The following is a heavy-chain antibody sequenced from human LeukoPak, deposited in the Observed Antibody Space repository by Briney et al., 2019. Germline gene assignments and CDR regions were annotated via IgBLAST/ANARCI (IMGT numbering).Heavy chain of an antibody. CDR1: GFTFRTHG. CDR2: IRYNGVNK. Sequence: GGSLRLSCVASGFTFRTHGMHWVRQAPGKGLEWVAFIRYNGVNKYYADSVKGRFTVSRDDSRDTLYLQMNSLRPEDTAVYYCARRRDYFDYWGQGTLVTVSS. J-gene: IGHJ4*02. CDR3: ARRRDYFDY. V-gene: IGHV3-30*02.